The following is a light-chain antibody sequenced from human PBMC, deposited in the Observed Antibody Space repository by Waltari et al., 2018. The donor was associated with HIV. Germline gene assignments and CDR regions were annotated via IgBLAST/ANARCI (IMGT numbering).Light chain of an antibody. Sequence: QSALTQPRSVSGSPGQSVTIPCTGTSSDIGVYHYVSWYQQHAGKAPKLVIYDVSKRPSGVPDRFSGSKSGNTASLTISGLQPEDEADYHCCSYGGRRIFAGGTKLTVL. J-gene: IGLJ2*01. CDR3: CSYGGRRI. V-gene: IGLV2-11*01. CDR2: DVS. CDR1: SSDIGVYHY.